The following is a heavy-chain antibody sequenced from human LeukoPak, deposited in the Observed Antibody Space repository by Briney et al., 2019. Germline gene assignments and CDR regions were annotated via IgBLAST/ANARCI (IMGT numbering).Heavy chain of an antibody. CDR2: ISGCGGST. CDR3: AKVGYSGYENFDY. Sequence: GGSLRLSCAASGFTFSCYAMSWVRQAPGKGLEWVSAISGCGGSTYYADSVKGRFTISRDNSKNTLYLQMNSLRAEDTAVYYCAKVGYSGYENFDYWGQGTLVTVSS. CDR1: GFTFSCYA. V-gene: IGHV3-23*01. J-gene: IGHJ4*02. D-gene: IGHD5-12*01.